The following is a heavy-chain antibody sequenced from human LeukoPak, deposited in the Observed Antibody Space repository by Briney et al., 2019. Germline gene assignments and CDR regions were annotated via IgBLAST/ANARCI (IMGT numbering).Heavy chain of an antibody. CDR3: ARGPEYYYGSGNWFDP. J-gene: IGHJ5*02. V-gene: IGHV1-69*04. D-gene: IGHD3-10*01. Sequence: VASVKVSCKASGGTFSSYAISWVRQAPGQGLEWMGRIIPILGIANYAQKFQGRVTITADKSTSTAYMELSSLRSEDTAVYYCARGPEYYYGSGNWFDPWGQGTLVTVSS. CDR1: GGTFSSYA. CDR2: IIPILGIA.